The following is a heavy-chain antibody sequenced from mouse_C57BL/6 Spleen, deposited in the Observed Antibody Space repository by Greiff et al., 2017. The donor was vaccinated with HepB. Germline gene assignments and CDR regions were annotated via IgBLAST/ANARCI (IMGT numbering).Heavy chain of an antibody. CDR2: ISYSGST. D-gene: IGHD2-3*01. CDR3: ARSDGYYRHFDY. Sequence: EVQLVESGPGMVKPSQSLSLTCTVTGYSITSGYDWHWIRHFPGNKLEWMGYISYSGSTNYNPSLKSRISITHDTSKNHFFLKLNSVTTEDTATYYCARSDGYYRHFDYWGQGTTLTVSS. CDR1: GYSITSGYD. V-gene: IGHV3-1*01. J-gene: IGHJ2*01.